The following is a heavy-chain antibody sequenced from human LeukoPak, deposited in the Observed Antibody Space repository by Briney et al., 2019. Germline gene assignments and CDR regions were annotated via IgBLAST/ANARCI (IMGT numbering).Heavy chain of an antibody. V-gene: IGHV4-39*01. J-gene: IGHJ4*02. CDR3: ARHETMVRGAPPYYFDY. D-gene: IGHD3-10*01. CDR2: IYYSGST. Sequence: KPSETLSFTCTVSGGSISSSSYYWGWIRQPPGKGLEWIGSIYYSGSTYYNPSLKSRVTISVDTSKNQFSLKLSSVTAADTAVYYCARHETMVRGAPPYYFDYWGQGTLVTVSS. CDR1: GGSISSSSYY.